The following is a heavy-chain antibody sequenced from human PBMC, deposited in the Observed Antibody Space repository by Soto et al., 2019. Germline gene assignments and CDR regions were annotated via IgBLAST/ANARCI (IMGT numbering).Heavy chain of an antibody. CDR1: GFTVSSNY. Sequence: GGSLRLSCAASGFTVSSNYMSWVRQAPGKGLEWVSVIYSGGSTYYADSVEGRFTISRDNSKNTLYLQMNSLRAEDTAVYYCARDRIAAAGTNYYYYGMDVWGQGTTVTVSS. V-gene: IGHV3-53*01. CDR3: ARDRIAAAGTNYYYYGMDV. CDR2: IYSGGST. J-gene: IGHJ6*02. D-gene: IGHD6-13*01.